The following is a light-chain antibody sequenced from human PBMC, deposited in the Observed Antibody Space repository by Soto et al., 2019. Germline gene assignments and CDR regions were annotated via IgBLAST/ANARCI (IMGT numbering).Light chain of an antibody. CDR3: CSYAGSYTLV. J-gene: IGLJ3*02. CDR2: DVS. CDR1: SSTVGGYKY. V-gene: IGLV2-11*01. Sequence: QSALTQPRSVSGSPGQSVTISCTGSSSTVGGYKYVSWYQQHPGKAPKVIIYDVSKRPSGVPDRFSGSKSGNTASLTISWLQAEDEADYYCCSYAGSYTLVFGGGTKLTVL.